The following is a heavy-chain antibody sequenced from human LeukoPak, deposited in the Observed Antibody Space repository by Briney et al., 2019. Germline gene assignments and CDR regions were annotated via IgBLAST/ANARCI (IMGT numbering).Heavy chain of an antibody. CDR2: IYYNGGT. CDR1: GASVSSSSFH. Sequence: SETLSLTCSVSGASVSSSSFHWNCLPHPPPNPPALTGYIYYNGGTNYNPSLKSRVTMSLDKSKNQFSLRLSSVTAADTAVYYCARLQYCSGTSCYWFDPWGQGTLVTVSS. CDR3: ARLQYCSGTSCYWFDP. J-gene: IGHJ5*02. V-gene: IGHV4-61*05. D-gene: IGHD2-2*01.